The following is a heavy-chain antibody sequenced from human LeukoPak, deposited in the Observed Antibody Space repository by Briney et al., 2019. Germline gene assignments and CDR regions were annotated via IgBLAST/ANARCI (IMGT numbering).Heavy chain of an antibody. Sequence: GGSLRLSCAASGFTFSDYYMSWIRQAPGKGPEWISYISGSGGSIYYADSVKGRFTISRDNARNSLDLQMNSLRAEDSAFYYCARAWGYSNNWPSLFDSWGQGTLVTVSS. D-gene: IGHD5-18*01. V-gene: IGHV3-11*01. CDR3: ARAWGYSNNWPSLFDS. CDR2: ISGSGGSI. J-gene: IGHJ4*02. CDR1: GFTFSDYY.